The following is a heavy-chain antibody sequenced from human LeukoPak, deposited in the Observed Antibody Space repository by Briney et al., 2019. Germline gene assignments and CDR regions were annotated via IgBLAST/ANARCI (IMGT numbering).Heavy chain of an antibody. Sequence: SSETLSLTCSVSGSSINNYYWSWIRQPPGKGLEWLGYIYYSGSTNYNPSLKSRVAISVDTSKNQFSLKLSSVTAADTAVYYCARAYYFGSGRQTNRFDPWGQGTLVTVSS. J-gene: IGHJ5*02. CDR1: GSSINNYY. CDR3: ARAYYFGSGRQTNRFDP. CDR2: IYYSGST. D-gene: IGHD3-10*01. V-gene: IGHV4-59*01.